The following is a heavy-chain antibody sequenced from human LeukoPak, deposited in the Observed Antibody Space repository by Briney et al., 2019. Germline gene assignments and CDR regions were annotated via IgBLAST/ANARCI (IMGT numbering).Heavy chain of an antibody. J-gene: IGHJ4*02. CDR2: INHSGST. D-gene: IGHD6-19*01. Sequence: SETLSLTCAVYGGSFSGYYWSWIRQPPGKGLEWIGEINHSGSTNYNPSLKSRVTISVDTSKNQFSLKLSSVTAADTAVYYCARDAVAGRGFDYWGQGTLVTVSS. V-gene: IGHV4-34*01. CDR1: GGSFSGYY. CDR3: ARDAVAGRGFDY.